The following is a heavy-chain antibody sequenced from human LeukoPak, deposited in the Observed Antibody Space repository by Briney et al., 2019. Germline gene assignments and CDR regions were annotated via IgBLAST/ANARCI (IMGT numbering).Heavy chain of an antibody. D-gene: IGHD1-26*01. CDR1: GFTFSGSA. J-gene: IGHJ4*02. CDR2: IRSKANSYAT. V-gene: IGHV3-73*01. Sequence: GGSLRLSCAASGFTFSGSAMHWVRQASGKGLEWVGRIRSKANSYATAYAASVKDRFTISRDDSKNTAYLQMNSLKTEDTAVYYCTRVGATFLDYWGLGTLVTVSS. CDR3: TRVGATFLDY.